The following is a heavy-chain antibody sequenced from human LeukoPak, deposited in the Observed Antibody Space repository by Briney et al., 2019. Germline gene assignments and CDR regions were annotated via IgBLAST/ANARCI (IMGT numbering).Heavy chain of an antibody. V-gene: IGHV3-33*01. CDR3: ARARTTRGFDY. CDR2: IWYDGSNK. Sequence: GRSLRLSCAASGFTFNSYGIHWVRQAPGKGLEWVAFIWYDGSNKFYADSVKGRFTISRDNSKNTLYLQMNSLRAEDTAVYYCARARTTRGFDYWGQGTLVTVSS. J-gene: IGHJ4*02. D-gene: IGHD4-17*01. CDR1: GFTFNSYG.